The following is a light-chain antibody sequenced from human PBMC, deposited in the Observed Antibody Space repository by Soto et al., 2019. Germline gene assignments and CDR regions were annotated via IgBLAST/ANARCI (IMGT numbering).Light chain of an antibody. CDR1: QDIRID. CDR2: AAS. V-gene: IGKV1-17*01. J-gene: IGKJ1*01. Sequence: DIQMTQSPSSLSASVGDRVTITCRASQDIRIDLGWFQQKPGKAPKRLIYAASSLQSGVPSRFSGSGSGTEFPLTISSLQPEDFANYYCLQHNNYPPTFGQGTKVEI. CDR3: LQHNNYPPT.